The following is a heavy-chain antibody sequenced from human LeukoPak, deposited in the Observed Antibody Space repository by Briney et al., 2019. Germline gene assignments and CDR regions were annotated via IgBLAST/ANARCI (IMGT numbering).Heavy chain of an antibody. CDR2: IYYSGST. D-gene: IGHD2-2*01. Sequence: SETLSLTCTVSGGSISSSSYYWGWIRQPPGKGLEWIGSIYYSGSTYYNPSLKSRVTISVDTSKNQFSLKLSSVTAADTAVYYCAGQLPTEYFQHWGQGTLVTVSS. CDR3: AGQLPTEYFQH. V-gene: IGHV4-39*07. CDR1: GGSISSSSYY. J-gene: IGHJ1*01.